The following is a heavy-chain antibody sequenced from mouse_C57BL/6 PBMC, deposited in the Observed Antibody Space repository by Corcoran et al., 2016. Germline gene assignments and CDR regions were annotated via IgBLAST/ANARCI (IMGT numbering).Heavy chain of an antibody. Sequence: EVQLQQSGPELVKPGASVKIPCKASGYTFTDNNMDWVQQSPGKSLEWMGDINPNNGGTIYNQKFKGKATLTVDKSSSTAYMELRSLTSEDTAVYYCARLDYYGSFDYWGQGTTLTVSS. J-gene: IGHJ2*01. V-gene: IGHV1-18*01. CDR3: ARLDYYGSFDY. CDR1: GYTFTDNN. CDR2: INPNNGGT. D-gene: IGHD1-1*01.